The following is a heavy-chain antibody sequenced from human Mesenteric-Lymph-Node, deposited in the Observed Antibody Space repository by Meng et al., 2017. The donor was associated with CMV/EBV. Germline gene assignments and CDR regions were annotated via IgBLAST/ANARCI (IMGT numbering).Heavy chain of an antibody. V-gene: IGHV1-8*01. CDR3: ARGDCSSTSCYHPSNSGLDV. D-gene: IGHD2-2*01. CDR2: MNPNSGDT. J-gene: IGHJ6*02. CDR1: GYTFTSYD. Sequence: ASVKVSCKGSGYTFTSYDVIWVRQATGQGLEWMGWMNPNSGDTGYTQKFQGRIAMTRSTSISTAYMELSSLRSEDTAVYYCARGDCSSTSCYHPSNSGLDVWGQGTTVTVSS.